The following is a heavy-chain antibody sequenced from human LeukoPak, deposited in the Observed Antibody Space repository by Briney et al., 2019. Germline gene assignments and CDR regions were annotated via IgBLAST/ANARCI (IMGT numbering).Heavy chain of an antibody. Sequence: PGGSLRLSCAASGFTVSSNYMSWVRQAPGKGLEWVANIKQDGSEKYYVDSVKGRFTISRDNAKNSLYLQMNSLRAEDTAVYYCAREVLRRHYYMDVWGKGTTVTVSS. V-gene: IGHV3-7*01. J-gene: IGHJ6*03. CDR2: IKQDGSEK. D-gene: IGHD3-16*01. CDR1: GFTVSSNY. CDR3: AREVLRRHYYMDV.